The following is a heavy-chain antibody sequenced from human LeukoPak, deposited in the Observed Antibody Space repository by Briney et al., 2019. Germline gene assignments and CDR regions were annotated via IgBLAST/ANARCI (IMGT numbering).Heavy chain of an antibody. D-gene: IGHD3-9*01. J-gene: IGHJ4*02. V-gene: IGHV3-21*01. CDR3: ARDQCYDILTGSFDY. CDR1: GFTFSSYS. CDR2: ISSSSSYI. Sequence: GRSLRLSCAASGFTFSSYSMNWVRQAPGKGLEWVSSISSSSSYIYYADSVKGRFTTSRDNAKNSLYLQMNSLRAEDTAVYYCARDQCYDILTGSFDYWGQGTLVTVSS.